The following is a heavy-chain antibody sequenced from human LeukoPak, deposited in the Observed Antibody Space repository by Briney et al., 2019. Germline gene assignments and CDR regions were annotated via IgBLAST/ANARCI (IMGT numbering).Heavy chain of an antibody. CDR2: ISGSGGST. CDR3: AKDPHSPYCSGGSCYSDY. Sequence: PGGSLRLSCAASGFTFSSYAMSWVRQAPGKGLEWVSAISGSGGSTYYADSVKGRFTISRDNSKNTLYLQMNSLRAEDTAVYYCAKDPHSPYCSGGSCYSDYWGQGTLVTVSS. V-gene: IGHV3-23*01. CDR1: GFTFSSYA. D-gene: IGHD2-15*01. J-gene: IGHJ4*02.